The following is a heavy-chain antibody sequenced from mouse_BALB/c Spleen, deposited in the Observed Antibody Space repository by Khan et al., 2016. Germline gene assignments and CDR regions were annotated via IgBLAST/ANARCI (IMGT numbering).Heavy chain of an antibody. CDR1: GIAFSNYD. V-gene: IGHV5-12-1*01. D-gene: IGHD1-2*01. CDR2: ISSGGGST. Sequence: EVELVESGGGLVKPGGSLKLSCAASGIAFSNYDMSWVRQTPEKRLEWVAYISSGGGSTFYPDTVKGRFTISRDSAKNNLYLQISSVRSEDTAMYYCARHVHTAYWYFDVWGAGTTVTVSS. CDR3: ARHVHTAYWYFDV. J-gene: IGHJ1*01.